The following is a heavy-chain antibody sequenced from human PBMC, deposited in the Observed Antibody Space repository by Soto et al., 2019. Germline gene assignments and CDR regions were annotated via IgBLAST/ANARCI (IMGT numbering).Heavy chain of an antibody. CDR3: TGITWFRGMDV. Sequence: SQTLSLTCAISGDRVPSNRPAWTWIRQSPSRGLEWLGRTYYKSKWNNDYALSVKSRITINPDTSKNQFSLHLYSVTPEDTAVYYCTGITWFRGMDVWGQGTPVTVSS. D-gene: IGHD3-10*01. V-gene: IGHV6-1*01. CDR2: TYYKSKWNN. CDR1: GDRVPSNRPA. J-gene: IGHJ6*02.